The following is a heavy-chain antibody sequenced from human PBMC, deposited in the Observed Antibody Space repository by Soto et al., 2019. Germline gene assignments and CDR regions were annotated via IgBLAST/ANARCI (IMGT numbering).Heavy chain of an antibody. CDR3: AKVWHYGFWSGYRASYYYGMDV. D-gene: IGHD3-3*01. V-gene: IGHV3-23*01. Sequence: DGSLRLSCAASGFTFRSYGMTRGPQAPGKALGWVQAISRRGGSTYCADSVKGRCTSSRDNSKCTLYLQMISLRAEDTAVKYWAKVWHYGFWSGYRASYYYGMDVLGQGTTVTVAS. J-gene: IGHJ6*02. CDR2: ISRRGGST. CDR1: GFTFRSYG.